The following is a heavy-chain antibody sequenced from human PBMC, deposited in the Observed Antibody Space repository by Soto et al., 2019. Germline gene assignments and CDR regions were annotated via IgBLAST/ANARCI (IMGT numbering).Heavy chain of an antibody. Sequence: ELQLVQSGAEVKKPGESLKISCKGSGYNFANYWIGWVRQMPGKGLEWMVIIHPGNSDTRYSPSFQGQVTISADTSISTAYLEWSSLKASDTAIYYCARHVYYDVLKKNYWGQGTLVTVSS. CDR1: GYNFANYW. J-gene: IGHJ4*02. CDR3: ARHVYYDVLKKNY. V-gene: IGHV5-51*01. D-gene: IGHD3-9*01. CDR2: IHPGNSDT.